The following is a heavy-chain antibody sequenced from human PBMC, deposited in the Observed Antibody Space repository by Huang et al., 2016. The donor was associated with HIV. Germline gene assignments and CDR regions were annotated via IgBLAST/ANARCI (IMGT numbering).Heavy chain of an antibody. Sequence: QLQLQESGPGPVKPSATLSLTCSVSGGSISGSRYYWGWIRQPPGKGLEWIGSIYDSGDSNYSPALKSRVTISVDTSKNQFSLKLSSVTAADTAVYYCARGQSGPSQWLASLGNYYYYMDVWGKGTTVTVSS. CDR1: GGSISGSRYY. V-gene: IGHV4-39*01. CDR2: IYDSGDS. J-gene: IGHJ6*03. CDR3: ARGQSGPSQWLASLGNYYYYMDV. D-gene: IGHD6-19*01.